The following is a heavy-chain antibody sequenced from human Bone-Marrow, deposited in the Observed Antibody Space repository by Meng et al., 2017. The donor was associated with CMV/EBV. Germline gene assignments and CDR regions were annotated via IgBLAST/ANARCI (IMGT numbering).Heavy chain of an antibody. CDR3: AKGRELRNFDL. J-gene: IGHJ2*01. CDR2: ISSSSSTI. V-gene: IGHV3-48*02. CDR1: GFTFSSYG. D-gene: IGHD1-26*01. Sequence: GESLKISCAASGFTFSSYGINWVRQAPGKGLEWVAFISSSSSTIYYADSVKGRFTISRENAKNSLYLQMDSLRDEDTAVYYCAKGRELRNFDLWGRGTLVTVSS.